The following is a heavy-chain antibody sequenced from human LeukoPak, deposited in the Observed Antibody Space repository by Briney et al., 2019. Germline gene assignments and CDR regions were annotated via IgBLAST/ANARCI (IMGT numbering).Heavy chain of an antibody. CDR1: GDSINNHDW. D-gene: IGHD5-18*01. J-gene: IGHJ4*01. V-gene: IGHV4/OR15-8*01. CDR3: VANGYYCLDQ. CDR2: IHDGGTP. Sequence: KPSETLSLTCGISGDSINNHDWWSWVRQPPGKGLEWIAEIHDGGTPNYNPSLKSRVTISVDKFKTQFSLNLNSATAADTAVYYCVANGYYCLDQWGHGTLVTVSP.